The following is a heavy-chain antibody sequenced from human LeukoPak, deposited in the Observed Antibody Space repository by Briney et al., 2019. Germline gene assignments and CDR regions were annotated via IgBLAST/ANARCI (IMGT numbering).Heavy chain of an antibody. CDR2: ISGSGDGT. V-gene: IGHV3-23*01. J-gene: IGHJ5*02. Sequence: PGGSLRLSCAASGFTFSNYAMSWVRQAPTKGLEWVSTISGSGDGTYYADSVKGRFTISRDNAKNTLYLQTNSLRAEDTAIYYCANIQFQLPPARWPSISWGQGTLVTVSS. CDR1: GFTFSNYA. D-gene: IGHD5-24*01. CDR3: ANIQFQLPPARWPSIS.